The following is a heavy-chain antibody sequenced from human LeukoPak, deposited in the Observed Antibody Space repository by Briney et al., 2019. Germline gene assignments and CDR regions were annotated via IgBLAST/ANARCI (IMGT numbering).Heavy chain of an antibody. Sequence: PSETLSLTCTVSGGSISSGGYYWSWIRQHPGKGLEWIGYIYYSGSTYYNPSLKSRVTISVDTSKNQFSLKLSSVTAADTAVYYCARDSGYYSGAFDIWGQGTMVTVSS. CDR2: IYYSGST. D-gene: IGHD3-22*01. V-gene: IGHV4-31*03. J-gene: IGHJ3*02. CDR3: ARDSGYYSGAFDI. CDR1: GGSISSGGYY.